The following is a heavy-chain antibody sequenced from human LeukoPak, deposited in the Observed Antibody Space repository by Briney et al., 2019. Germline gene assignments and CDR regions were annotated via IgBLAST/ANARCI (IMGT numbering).Heavy chain of an antibody. Sequence: ASVKVSCKASGYTFTSYGISWVRQAPGQGLEWMGWISAYNGNTNYAQKLQGRVTMTTDTSTSTAYMELRSLRSDDTAVYYCARDQEVEMATIGPHYFDYWGQGTLVTVSS. CDR1: GYTFTSYG. J-gene: IGHJ4*02. V-gene: IGHV1-18*01. CDR3: ARDQEVEMATIGPHYFDY. D-gene: IGHD5-24*01. CDR2: ISAYNGNT.